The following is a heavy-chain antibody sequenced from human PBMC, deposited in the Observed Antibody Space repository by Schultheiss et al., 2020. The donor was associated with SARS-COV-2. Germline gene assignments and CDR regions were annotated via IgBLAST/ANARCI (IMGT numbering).Heavy chain of an antibody. D-gene: IGHD3/OR15-3a*01. CDR3: ARVGPGLGNYFDL. CDR1: GFTFSNYG. J-gene: IGHJ4*02. V-gene: IGHV3-21*04. CDR2: IASGSGYI. Sequence: GGSLRLSCATSGFTFSNYGMNWVRQAPGKGLEWVSSIASGSGYIYYADSVKGRFTISRDNAQNSLYLEMSSLRAEDTAVYYLARVGPGLGNYFDLWGQGTLVTVSS.